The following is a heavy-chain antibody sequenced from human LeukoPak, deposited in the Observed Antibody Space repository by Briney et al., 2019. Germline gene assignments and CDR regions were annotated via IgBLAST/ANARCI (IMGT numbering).Heavy chain of an antibody. CDR2: IFPTGGTT. V-gene: IGHV1-46*01. D-gene: IGHD6-19*01. CDR3: ARGRAAVARPRASANWFDP. Sequence: WASVKVSCKASGYTFTGYYMHWVRQAPGQGLEYMGLIFPTGGTTSYTQKFQGRLTLTRDTSTNTVYMELGSLTSEDTAVYFCARGRAAVARPRASANWFDPWGQGTLVTVSA. J-gene: IGHJ5*02. CDR1: GYTFTGYY.